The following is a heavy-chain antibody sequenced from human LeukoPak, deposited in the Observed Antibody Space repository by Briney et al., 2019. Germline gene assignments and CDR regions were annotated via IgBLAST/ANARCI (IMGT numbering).Heavy chain of an antibody. CDR2: INPNSGGT. CDR1: GYTLTDYY. CDR3: ARVSGSRLPWALDY. D-gene: IGHD2-2*01. J-gene: IGHJ4*02. V-gene: IGHV1-2*02. Sequence: RASVKVSCKPSGYTLTDYYMHWVRQAPGQGLEWMGWINPNSGGTNFAQKFQGRVTMTSDTSISTAYMELSSLRSDDTAVYYCARVSGSRLPWALDYWGQGTLVTVSS.